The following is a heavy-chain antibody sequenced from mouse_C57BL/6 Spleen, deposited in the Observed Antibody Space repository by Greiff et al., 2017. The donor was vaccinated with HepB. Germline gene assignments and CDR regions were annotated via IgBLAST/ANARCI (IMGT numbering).Heavy chain of an antibody. Sequence: VQLQQSGAELVKPGASVKISCKASGYAFSSYWMNWVKQRPGKGLEWIGQIYPGDGDTNYNGKFKGKATLTADKSSSTAYMQLSSLTSEDSAVYFCARERNDYDGFDYWGQGTTLTVSS. V-gene: IGHV1-80*01. CDR2: IYPGDGDT. CDR1: GYAFSSYW. CDR3: ARERNDYDGFDY. J-gene: IGHJ2*01. D-gene: IGHD2-4*01.